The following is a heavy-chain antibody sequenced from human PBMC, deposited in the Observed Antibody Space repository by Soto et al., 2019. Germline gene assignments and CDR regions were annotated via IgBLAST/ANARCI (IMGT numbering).Heavy chain of an antibody. D-gene: IGHD6-13*01. J-gene: IGHJ5*02. Sequence: GGSLRLSWAGSGFTFSDYAMTWVRQAPGKGLEWLSYIDFDSSPIRYADSVMGRFTVSRDNAKDSLYLQMNSLRPEDTAIYYCARGLGSSWFFLWGPGTLVTVSS. CDR2: IDFDSSPI. V-gene: IGHV3-48*01. CDR3: ARGLGSSWFFL. CDR1: GFTFSDYA.